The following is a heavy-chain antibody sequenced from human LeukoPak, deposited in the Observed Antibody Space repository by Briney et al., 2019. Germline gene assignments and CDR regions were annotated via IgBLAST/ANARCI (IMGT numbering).Heavy chain of an antibody. CDR3: AKDMFVGGLDV. CDR2: IYHSGST. V-gene: IGHV4-31*03. D-gene: IGHD3-16*01. J-gene: IGHJ6*04. Sequence: SETLSLTCTVSGDSITSRAYYWSWIRQHPGTGLEWIGYIYHSGSTYYNPSLMTRVTMSVDTSKNQFSLRLTSVTAADTAVYYCAKDMFVGGLDVWGKGTTVTVSS. CDR1: GDSITSRAYY.